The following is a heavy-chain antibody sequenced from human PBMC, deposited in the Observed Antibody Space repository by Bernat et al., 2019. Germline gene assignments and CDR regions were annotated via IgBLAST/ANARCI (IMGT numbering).Heavy chain of an antibody. D-gene: IGHD6-13*01. V-gene: IGHV3-7*01. CDR2: IKQDGSEK. Sequence: EVQLVESGGGLVQPGGSLRLSCAASGFTFSSYWMSWVRQAQGKGLEWVANIKQDGSEKYYVDSVKGRFTISRDNTKTSLYLQMNGLRAEDTAVYYCARIAAALRGFDYWGQGTLVTVSS. J-gene: IGHJ4*02. CDR1: GFTFSSYW. CDR3: ARIAAALRGFDY.